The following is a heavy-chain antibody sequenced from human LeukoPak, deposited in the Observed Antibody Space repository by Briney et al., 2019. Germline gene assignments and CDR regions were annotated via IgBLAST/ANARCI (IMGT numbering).Heavy chain of an antibody. V-gene: IGHV4-34*01. J-gene: IGHJ4*02. Sequence: PSETLSLTCGVSGGSFSGYYWNWIRQSPGKGLEWIGEINRSGSTNYNPSLKSRVTISVDTSKNQFSLKLSSVTAADTAVYYCASTSISGWYPADYWGQGTLVTVSS. D-gene: IGHD6-19*01. CDR2: INRSGST. CDR3: ASTSISGWYPADY. CDR1: GGSFSGYY.